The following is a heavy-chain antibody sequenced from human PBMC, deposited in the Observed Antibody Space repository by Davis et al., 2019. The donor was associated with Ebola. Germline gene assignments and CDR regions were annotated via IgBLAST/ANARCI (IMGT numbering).Heavy chain of an antibody. J-gene: IGHJ4*02. D-gene: IGHD6-19*01. V-gene: IGHV6-1*01. Sequence: HSQTLSLTCAISGDSVSTAGWNWIRQSPSRGLEWLGRTYYKSKWYNDYAASVKSRITINPDTSKNQFSLQLNSVTPEDTALYYCARGWTRTGFDVWGQGIQVTVSS. CDR3: ARGWTRTGFDV. CDR2: TYYKSKWYN. CDR1: GDSVSTAG.